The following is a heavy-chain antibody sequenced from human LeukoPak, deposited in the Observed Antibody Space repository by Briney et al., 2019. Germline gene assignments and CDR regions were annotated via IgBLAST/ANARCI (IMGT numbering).Heavy chain of an antibody. Sequence: PSETLSLTCTVSGGSISSCSYYWSWIRQPAGKELEWIGRIYTSGSTNYNPSLKSRVTISVDTSKNQFSLKLSSVTAADTAVYYCARADGYYYYGMDVWGQGTTVTVSS. CDR2: IYTSGST. D-gene: IGHD5-24*01. V-gene: IGHV4-61*02. J-gene: IGHJ6*02. CDR3: ARADGYYYYGMDV. CDR1: GGSISSCSYY.